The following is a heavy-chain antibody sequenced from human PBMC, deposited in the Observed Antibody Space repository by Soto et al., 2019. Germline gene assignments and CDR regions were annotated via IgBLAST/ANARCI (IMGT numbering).Heavy chain of an antibody. CDR2: IYYSGST. D-gene: IGHD2-15*01. CDR3: ARELRGYCTGGSCYTPFDT. J-gene: IGHJ5*02. Sequence: SETLSLTCTVSGGSISYYYWSWIRQPPGKGLEWIGYIYYSGSTKSNPSLRSRITISVDTSKNQFSLKLRSVTAADTAVYYCARELRGYCTGGSCYTPFDTWGQGTLVT. V-gene: IGHV4-59*01. CDR1: GGSISYYY.